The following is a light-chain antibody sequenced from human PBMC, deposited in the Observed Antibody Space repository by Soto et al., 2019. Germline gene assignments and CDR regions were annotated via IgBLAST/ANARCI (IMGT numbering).Light chain of an antibody. CDR1: QSVSSNF. Sequence: EIVLTQSPGTLSLSPGERATLSCRASQSVSSNFLAWYRRKPGQAPRLLIYGASSRATGVPDRFRGSVSGTDFTLTITRLEPEDFAVYYCQQYGSSPTFGQGTKVEIK. CDR3: QQYGSSPT. J-gene: IGKJ1*01. CDR2: GAS. V-gene: IGKV3-20*01.